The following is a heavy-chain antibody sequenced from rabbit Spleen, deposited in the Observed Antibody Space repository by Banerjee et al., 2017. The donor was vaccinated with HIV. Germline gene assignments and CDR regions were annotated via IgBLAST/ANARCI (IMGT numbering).Heavy chain of an antibody. Sequence: QEQLEESGGGLVQPGGSLKLSCKASEFDFSSYGVSWVRQAPGKGLEWIGIIYAAKGSTDYASWVNGRFTISSDNAQSTVDLKMTSLTAADTATYFCARAIVPWLGLTRLDLWGQGTLVTVS. V-gene: IGHV1S47*01. D-gene: IGHD4-1*01. CDR2: IYAAKGST. CDR3: ARAIVPWLGLTRLDL. J-gene: IGHJ3*01. CDR1: EFDFSSYG.